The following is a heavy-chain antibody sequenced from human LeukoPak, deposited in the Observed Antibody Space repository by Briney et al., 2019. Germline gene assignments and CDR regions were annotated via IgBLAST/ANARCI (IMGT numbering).Heavy chain of an antibody. Sequence: HSGESLRLSCAASGFTFSSYAMSWVRQAPGKGLEWASAISGSGGSTYYADSVKGRFTISRDNSKNTLYLQMNSLRAEDTAVYYCAKPNSSGRYGAVDYWGQGTLVTVSS. CDR2: ISGSGGST. V-gene: IGHV3-23*01. CDR1: GFTFSSYA. D-gene: IGHD6-19*01. CDR3: AKPNSSGRYGAVDY. J-gene: IGHJ4*02.